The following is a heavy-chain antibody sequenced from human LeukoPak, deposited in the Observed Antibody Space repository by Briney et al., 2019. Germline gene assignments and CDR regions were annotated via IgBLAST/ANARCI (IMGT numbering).Heavy chain of an antibody. J-gene: IGHJ4*02. CDR3: ARVSPPIAAAGPDLDY. D-gene: IGHD6-13*01. Sequence: ASVKVSCKASGYTFTGYYMHWVRQAPGQGLEWMGWINPNSGGTNYAQKFQGRVTMTRDTSISTAYMERSRLRSDDTAVYYCARVSPPIAAAGPDLDYWGQGTLVTVSS. V-gene: IGHV1-2*02. CDR1: GYTFTGYY. CDR2: INPNSGGT.